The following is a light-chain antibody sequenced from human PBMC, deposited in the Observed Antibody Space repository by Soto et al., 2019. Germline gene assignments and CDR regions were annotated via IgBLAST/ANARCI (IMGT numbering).Light chain of an antibody. V-gene: IGKV3-15*01. CDR1: QIIGTN. Sequence: ENVLTQSPAPLSVSPGERATLSCRTSQIIGTNLAWYQQKPGQAPRLLIYGAFIRAPGFPVRFRGTGSGSEFTLTISSLQPEDGALYYCQQYDKWPYTFGQGTNLEIK. CDR2: GAF. CDR3: QQYDKWPYT. J-gene: IGKJ2*01.